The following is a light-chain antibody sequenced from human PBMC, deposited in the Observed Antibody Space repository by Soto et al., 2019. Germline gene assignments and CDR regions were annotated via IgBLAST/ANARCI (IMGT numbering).Light chain of an antibody. J-gene: IGKJ1*01. CDR3: QQFRNWPWT. CDR2: GAS. V-gene: IGKV3D-15*01. Sequence: EIVMAQSPATLSVSPGETVTLSCRASQSVSRNLAWHQQKPGQAPRLLIHGASTRATGIPARISGSGSGTEFTLTISSLQSEDFAVYYCQQFRNWPWTFGQGTKVDIK. CDR1: QSVSRN.